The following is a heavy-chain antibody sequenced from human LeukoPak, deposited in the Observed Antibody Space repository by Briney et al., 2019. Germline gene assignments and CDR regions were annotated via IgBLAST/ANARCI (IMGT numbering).Heavy chain of an antibody. J-gene: IGHJ4*02. Sequence: PGGSLRLSCSASGFTFSSYAMHWGRQAPGKGLEYVSAISSNGGSTHYADSVKGRFTISRDNSKNTLYLQMRAEDTAVYYCVKGVRIAVAGQPDDYWGQGTLVTVSS. CDR2: ISSNGGST. CDR1: GFTFSSYA. CDR3: VKGVRIAVAGQPDDY. D-gene: IGHD6-19*01. V-gene: IGHV3-64D*09.